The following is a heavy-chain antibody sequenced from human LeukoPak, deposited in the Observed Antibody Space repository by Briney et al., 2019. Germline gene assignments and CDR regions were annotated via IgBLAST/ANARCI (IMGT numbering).Heavy chain of an antibody. CDR1: GFTVSNNY. J-gene: IGHJ3*02. V-gene: IGHV3-53*01. CDR2: IYNNANT. D-gene: IGHD3-10*01. CDR3: ARGGITIRVDAFDI. Sequence: GGSLRLSCAASGFTVSNNYMTWVRQAPGKGLEWVSVIYNNANTYYADSVKGRFTISRDISKNTLYLQMNSLRAEDTAVYYCARGGITIRVDAFDIWGQGTMVTVSS.